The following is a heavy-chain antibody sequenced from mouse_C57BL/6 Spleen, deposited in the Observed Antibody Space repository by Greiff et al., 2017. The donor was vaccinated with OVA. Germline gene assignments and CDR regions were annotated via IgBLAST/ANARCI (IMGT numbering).Heavy chain of an antibody. CDR2: IDPSDSYT. D-gene: IGHD1-1*01. Sequence: QVQLQQPGAELVMPGASVKLSCKASGYTFTSYWMHWVKQRPGQGLEWIGEIDPSDSYTNYNQKFKGKSTLTVDKSSSTAYMQLSSLTSEDSAVYDCARRYYGSSHYYAMDYWGQGTSVTVSS. J-gene: IGHJ4*01. V-gene: IGHV1-69*01. CDR1: GYTFTSYW. CDR3: ARRYYGSSHYYAMDY.